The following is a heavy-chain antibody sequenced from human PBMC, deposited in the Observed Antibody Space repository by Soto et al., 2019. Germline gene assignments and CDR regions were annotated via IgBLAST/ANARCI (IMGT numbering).Heavy chain of an antibody. CDR3: ARILTGYSTNYYYYYMDV. D-gene: IGHD3-9*01. V-gene: IGHV3-21*01. J-gene: IGHJ6*03. Sequence: GGSLRLSCAASGFTFSSYSMNWVRQAPGKGLEWVSSISSSSSYIYYADSVKGRFTISRDNAKNSLYLQMNSLRAEDTAVYYCARILTGYSTNYYYYYMDVWGKGTTVTVSS. CDR1: GFTFSSYS. CDR2: ISSSSSYI.